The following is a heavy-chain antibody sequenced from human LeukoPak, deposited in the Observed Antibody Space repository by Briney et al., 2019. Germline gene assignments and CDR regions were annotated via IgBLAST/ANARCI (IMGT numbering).Heavy chain of an antibody. Sequence: PWASVTVSCKASGGTFSSYAISGVRQAPGQGRDGMGGMIPMFGTANYAQKCQGRVTITADESTSTAYKELSRHRSEDTAVYYCARAPGYCSGGSCYSMDYWGQGTLVTVSS. D-gene: IGHD2-15*01. CDR2: MIPMFGTA. CDR3: ARAPGYCSGGSCYSMDY. V-gene: IGHV1-69*13. J-gene: IGHJ4*02. CDR1: GGTFSSYA.